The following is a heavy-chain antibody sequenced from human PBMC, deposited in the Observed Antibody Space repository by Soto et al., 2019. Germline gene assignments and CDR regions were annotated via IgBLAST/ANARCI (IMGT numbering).Heavy chain of an antibody. CDR1: GYTFTSYD. CDR3: AMFYYYGSGIYYNPGRYYMDV. CDR2: MNPNSGNT. J-gene: IGHJ6*03. D-gene: IGHD3-10*01. Sequence: ASVKVSCKASGYTFTSYDINWVRQATGQGLEWMGWMNPNSGNTGYAQKFQGRVTMTRNTSISTAYMELSSLRSEVTAVYYCAMFYYYGSGIYYNPGRYYMDVWGKGTTVTLSS. V-gene: IGHV1-8*01.